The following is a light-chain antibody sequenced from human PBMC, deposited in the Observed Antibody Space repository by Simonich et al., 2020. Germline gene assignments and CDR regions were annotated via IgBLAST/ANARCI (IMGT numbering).Light chain of an antibody. J-gene: IGKJ1*01. CDR2: WAS. V-gene: IGKV4-1*01. Sequence: DIVMTQSPDSLAVSLGERATINCKSSQSVLYSSNNKNYLAWYQQKPGQPPKLLIYWASTREPGVPARVRGSGSGTDFTLTISSLQAEDVVVYYCQQYYSTPWSFGQGTKGEIK. CDR3: QQYYSTPWS. CDR1: QSVLYSSNNKNY.